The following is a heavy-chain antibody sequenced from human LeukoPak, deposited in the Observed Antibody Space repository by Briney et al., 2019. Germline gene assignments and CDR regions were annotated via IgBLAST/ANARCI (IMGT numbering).Heavy chain of an antibody. CDR3: ARRGQEGPAASPYYYYSMDV. CDR2: IYPGDSDT. Sequence: GESLKISCKGSGYSFTSYWIGWVRQMPGKGLEWMGIIYPGDSDTRYSPSFQGQVTISADKSISTAYLQWSSLRASDTATYYCARRGQEGPAASPYYYYSMDVGGQGTTVTVSS. CDR1: GYSFTSYW. V-gene: IGHV5-51*01. J-gene: IGHJ6*02. D-gene: IGHD2-2*01.